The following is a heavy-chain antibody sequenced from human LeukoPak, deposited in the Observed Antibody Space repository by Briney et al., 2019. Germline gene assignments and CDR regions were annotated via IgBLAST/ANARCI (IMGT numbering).Heavy chain of an antibody. CDR1: GFTFSSYS. J-gene: IGHJ6*03. CDR3: AGSYYDFWSGYFSDYYYYYMDV. CDR2: ISSSSSYI. V-gene: IGHV3-21*01. D-gene: IGHD3-3*01. Sequence: KAAGSLRLSCAASGFTFSSYSMKWVRQATGKGLEWVSSISSSSSYIYYVDSVESRFTISRDNTKNSLYLQMNSLRAEDTAVYYCAGSYYDFWSGYFSDYYYYYMDVWGKGTTVTVSS.